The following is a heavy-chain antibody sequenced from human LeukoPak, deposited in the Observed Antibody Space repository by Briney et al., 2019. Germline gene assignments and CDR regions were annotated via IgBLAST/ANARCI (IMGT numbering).Heavy chain of an antibody. CDR3: AREWNWFDP. J-gene: IGHJ5*02. CDR1: GVSISSYY. CDR2: IYYSGST. V-gene: IGHV4-59*01. Sequence: SETLSLTCTVSGVSISSYYWSWIRQPPGKGLEWIGYIYYSGSTKYNPSLKSRVTISVDTSKNQFSLKLTSVTAADTAVYYCAREWNWFDPWGQGTLVTVSS.